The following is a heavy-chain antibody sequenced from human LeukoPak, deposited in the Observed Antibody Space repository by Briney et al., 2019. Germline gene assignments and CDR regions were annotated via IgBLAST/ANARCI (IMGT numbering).Heavy chain of an antibody. CDR3: TTEIEYKEWYFDY. D-gene: IGHD6-6*01. V-gene: IGHV3-15*01. J-gene: IGHJ4*02. Sequence: GGSLRLSCAASGFTFSNAWMSWVRQAPGKGLERVGRIKSKTDGGTTDYAAPVKGRFTISRDDSKNTLYLQMNSLKTEDTAVYYCTTEIEYKEWYFDYWGQGTLVTVSS. CDR2: IKSKTDGGTT. CDR1: GFTFSNAW.